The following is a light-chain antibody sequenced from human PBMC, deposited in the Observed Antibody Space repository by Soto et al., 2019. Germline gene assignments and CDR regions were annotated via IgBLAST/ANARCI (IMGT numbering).Light chain of an antibody. J-gene: IGLJ1*01. Sequence: QSVLTQPASVSGSPGQSITISCTGTSSDVGGYNYVSWYQQHPGKAPKLMIYEVSNRPSGVSNRFSGSKSGNTASLTISGLQAEDEADYYCCSYSGSYFYVFGTGTKLTVL. CDR1: SSDVGGYNY. V-gene: IGLV2-14*01. CDR2: EVS. CDR3: CSYSGSYFYV.